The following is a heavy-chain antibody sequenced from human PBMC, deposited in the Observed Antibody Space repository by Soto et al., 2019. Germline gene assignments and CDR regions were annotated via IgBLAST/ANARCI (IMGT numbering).Heavy chain of an antibody. CDR3: ARSLYYYGSGSYYRSYYYGMDV. D-gene: IGHD3-10*01. CDR1: GYSLTSYW. J-gene: IGHJ6*02. V-gene: IGHV5-51*01. CDR2: IYPGDSDT. Sequence: GESLKISCKGSGYSLTSYWIGWVRQMPGKGLEWMGIIYPGDSDTRYSPSFQGQVTISADKSISTAYLQWSSLKASDTAMYYCARSLYYYGSGSYYRSYYYGMDVWGQGTTVTVSS.